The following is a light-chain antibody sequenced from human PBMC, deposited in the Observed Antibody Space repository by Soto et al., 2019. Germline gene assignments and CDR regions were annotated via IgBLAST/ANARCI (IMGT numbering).Light chain of an antibody. J-gene: IGLJ3*02. Sequence: QSVLTQPPSASGTPGQRVTISCSGSSSNIGSNYVFWYQQLPGTAPKLLIYGNNQRPSGVPDRFSGSKSGTSASLAFSGLQSEDEAVYYCAAWDDSLSGWVFGGGTKLTVL. V-gene: IGLV1-47*02. CDR1: SSNIGSNY. CDR2: GNN. CDR3: AAWDDSLSGWV.